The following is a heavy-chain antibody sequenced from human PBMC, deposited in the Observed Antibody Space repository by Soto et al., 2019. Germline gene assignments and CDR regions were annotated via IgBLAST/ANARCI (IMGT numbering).Heavy chain of an antibody. CDR1: GYIFVNYG. CDR3: AMVANFVTPTPQDV. D-gene: IGHD5-12*01. J-gene: IGHJ6*02. Sequence: QVQLVQSGDEVRKPGSSVKVSCKASGYIFVNYGIAWVRQAPGQGLEWMGWISPYSGNTHYASKVQGRLAMTTDPSASTAYMALGSRSSDDTAVYCCAMVANFVTPTPQDVWGQGATVTVSS. CDR2: ISPYSGNT. V-gene: IGHV1-18*01.